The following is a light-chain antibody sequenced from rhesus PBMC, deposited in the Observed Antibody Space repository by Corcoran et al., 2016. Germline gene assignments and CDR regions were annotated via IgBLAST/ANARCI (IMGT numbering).Light chain of an antibody. CDR1: QSLLHSDGHTY. J-gene: IGKJ4*01. Sequence: DIVMTQTPLSLPITPGESASISCSSSQSLLHSDGHTYLHWYLQKPGQSPQLLIYETSSRASGVPDRFSGSGSGTEFALKIRKVEAEDVGVYYCAQAIAFPLTFGGGTKVEIK. V-gene: IGKV2-72*01. CDR3: AQAIAFPLT. CDR2: ETS.